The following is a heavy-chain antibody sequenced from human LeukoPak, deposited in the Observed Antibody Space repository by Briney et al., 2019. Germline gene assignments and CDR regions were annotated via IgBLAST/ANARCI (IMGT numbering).Heavy chain of an antibody. CDR2: VYYDGTS. Sequence: SETLSLTCTVSGGSINSHSYYWGWIRQPPGKGLEWIGSVYYDGTSYSNPSLKSRAAVFVDTSRDQFSLDLSFVTAADTALYYCVRHISTNTGYFDSCGPGILVSVSS. D-gene: IGHD5-24*01. CDR1: GGSINSHSYY. J-gene: IGHJ4*02. CDR3: VRHISTNTGYFDS. V-gene: IGHV4-39*01.